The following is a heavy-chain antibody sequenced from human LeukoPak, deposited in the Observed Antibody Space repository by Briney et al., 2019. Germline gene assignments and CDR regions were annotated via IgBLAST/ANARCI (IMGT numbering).Heavy chain of an antibody. CDR1: GGSISSYY. D-gene: IGHD5-18*01. J-gene: IGHJ4*02. Sequence: SETLSLTCTVSGGSISSYYWSWIRQPAGKGLEWIGRIYTSGSTNYNPSLKSRVTMSVDTSKNQFSLKLSSVTAADTAVYYCARVHRGYSYGGNYFDYWGRGTLVTVSS. V-gene: IGHV4-4*07. CDR2: IYTSGST. CDR3: ARVHRGYSYGGNYFDY.